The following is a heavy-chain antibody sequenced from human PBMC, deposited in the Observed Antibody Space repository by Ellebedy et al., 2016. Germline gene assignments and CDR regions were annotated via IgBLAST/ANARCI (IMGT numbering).Heavy chain of an antibody. Sequence: GESLKISCAASAFTFSTYAMHWVRQAPGKGLEWVAVISYDGSSKYYADSVKGRFIISRDNSKNTLYLQMNSLRGEDTAAYYCARSRWLQPDYDVWGQGTLVTVFS. D-gene: IGHD5-24*01. CDR3: ARSRWLQPDYDV. CDR2: ISYDGSSK. CDR1: AFTFSTYA. J-gene: IGHJ4*02. V-gene: IGHV3-30-3*01.